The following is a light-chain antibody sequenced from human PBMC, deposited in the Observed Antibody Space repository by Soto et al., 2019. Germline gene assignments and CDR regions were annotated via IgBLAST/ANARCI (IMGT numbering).Light chain of an antibody. J-gene: IGLJ1*01. CDR2: EVT. CDR3: DSYAGDKRL. V-gene: IGLV2-8*01. Sequence: QPVLTQPPSASGSPGQSVTISCTGTSSDVGDYDYVSWYQQQPGKAPKLIIYEVTKRPSGVPDRFSGSKSGNTASLTVSGLQAEDEADYFCDSYAGDKRLFGTGTKVTVL. CDR1: SSDVGDYDY.